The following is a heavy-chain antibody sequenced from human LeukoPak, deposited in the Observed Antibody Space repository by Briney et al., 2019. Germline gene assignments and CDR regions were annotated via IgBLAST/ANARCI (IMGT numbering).Heavy chain of an antibody. CDR3: ARRPGLTHGFDL. J-gene: IGHJ3*01. D-gene: IGHD3-10*01. V-gene: IGHV5-51*01. CDR1: GYSFTSYW. Sequence: GESLKISCKGLGYSFTSYWIGWARQMPGKGLEWMGISNPGNSDTRYSPSFQGQVTISADKSLSTASLQWSSLKASDTAMYYCARRPGLTHGFDLWGQGTMVTVSS. CDR2: SNPGNSDT.